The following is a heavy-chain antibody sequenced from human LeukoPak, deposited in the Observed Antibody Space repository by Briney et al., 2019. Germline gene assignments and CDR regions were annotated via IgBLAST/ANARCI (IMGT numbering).Heavy chain of an antibody. V-gene: IGHV4-34*01. CDR3: ATPPVVVAATGFAEYFQH. CDR2: ISHSGST. CDR1: GGSFSDYY. J-gene: IGHJ1*01. Sequence: PSETLSLTCAVSGGSFSDYYWSWIRQTPGKGLEWIGEISHSGSTNYNPSLKSRVSVLLDTYRNQLSLILTSVTAADTAVYYCATPPVVVAATGFAEYFQHWGQGTLVTVSS. D-gene: IGHD2-15*01.